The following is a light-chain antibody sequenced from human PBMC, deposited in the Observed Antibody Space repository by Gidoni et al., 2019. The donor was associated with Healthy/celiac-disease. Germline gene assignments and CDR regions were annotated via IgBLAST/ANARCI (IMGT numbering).Light chain of an antibody. Sequence: EIVWTQSPATLSLSPGERATLSCRASQSVSSYLAWYQQNPGQAPRLLIYDASNRATGLPARFSGSGSGTDFTLTISSLEPEDFAVYYCQQRSNWLGTFGPGTKVDIK. V-gene: IGKV3-11*01. J-gene: IGKJ3*01. CDR2: DAS. CDR3: QQRSNWLGT. CDR1: QSVSSY.